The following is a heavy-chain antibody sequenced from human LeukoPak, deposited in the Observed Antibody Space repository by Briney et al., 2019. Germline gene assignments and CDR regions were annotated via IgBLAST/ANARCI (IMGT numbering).Heavy chain of an antibody. CDR2: IKEDGSEK. V-gene: IGHV3-7*01. D-gene: IGHD3-16*02. CDR1: GFIFSRYW. Sequence: PGGSLRLSCAASGFIFSRYWMSWVRQAPGKGLEWVANIKEDGSEKYYVDSVKGRFTISRDNAKNSLYLQMSSLRAEDTAVYYCARDTTEMITFGGVIVNPDYWGQGTLVTVSS. J-gene: IGHJ4*02. CDR3: ARDTTEMITFGGVIVNPDY.